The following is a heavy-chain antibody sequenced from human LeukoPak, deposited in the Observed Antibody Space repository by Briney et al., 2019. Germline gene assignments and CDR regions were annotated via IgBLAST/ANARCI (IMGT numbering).Heavy chain of an antibody. CDR2: ITSNGGST. J-gene: IGHJ4*02. V-gene: IGHV3-64D*06. D-gene: IGHD2-2*01. CDR3: VKGRCSGSSCYGGDY. CDR1: GFTFSSYA. Sequence: GGSLRLSCSAAGFTFSSYAMNWVRQAPGKGLEYVSAITSNGGSTYYADSVKGRFTISRDNSKNTLYLQMSSLRAEDTAVYYCVKGRCSGSSCYGGDYWGQGTLVTVSS.